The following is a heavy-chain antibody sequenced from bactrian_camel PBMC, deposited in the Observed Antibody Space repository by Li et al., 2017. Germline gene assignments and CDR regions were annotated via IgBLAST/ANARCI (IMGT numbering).Heavy chain of an antibody. V-gene: IGHV3S53*01. Sequence: HVQLVESGGGSVQTGGSLRLSCAASGFPFSTYCLGWSRQAPGKQREGVAEIGIDGSTSYRDSVKGRFTISRDNAKNTLYLQMNNLKPEDTAMYYCAVTPLFVVDKGSLCGGPGRGNEYLYWGQGTQVTVS. J-gene: IGHJ4*01. CDR2: IGIDGST. D-gene: IGHD3*01. CDR1: GFPFSTYC. CDR3: AVTPLFVVDKGSLCGGPGRGNEYLY.